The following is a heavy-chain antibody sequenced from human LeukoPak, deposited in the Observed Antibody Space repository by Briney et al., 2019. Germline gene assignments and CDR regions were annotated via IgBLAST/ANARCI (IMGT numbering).Heavy chain of an antibody. Sequence: SETRSLTCAVYGGSFSGYYWSWIRQPPGKGLEWIGEINHSGSTNYNPSLKSRVTISVDTSKNQFSLKLSSVTAADTAVYYCAISPSLYYDFWSGYYPSGWFDPWGQGTLVTVSS. D-gene: IGHD3-3*01. J-gene: IGHJ5*02. CDR1: GGSFSGYY. CDR2: INHSGST. V-gene: IGHV4-34*01. CDR3: AISPSLYYDFWSGYYPSGWFDP.